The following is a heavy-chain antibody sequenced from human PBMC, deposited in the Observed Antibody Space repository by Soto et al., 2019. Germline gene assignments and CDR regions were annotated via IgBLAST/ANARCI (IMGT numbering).Heavy chain of an antibody. CDR3: ARLNWVAGTRVGDY. V-gene: IGHV5-51*01. CDR2: IFPGDSDSDI. Sequence: XASLKISCEGSGYSFTTYWIVWVRQMPGKGLEWMGSIFPGDSDSDIRYSPSFQGQVTISADKSINTAYLQWSSLKASDTAMYYCARLNWVAGTRVGDYWGQGSLVTVSS. J-gene: IGHJ4*02. D-gene: IGHD6-19*01. CDR1: GYSFTTYW.